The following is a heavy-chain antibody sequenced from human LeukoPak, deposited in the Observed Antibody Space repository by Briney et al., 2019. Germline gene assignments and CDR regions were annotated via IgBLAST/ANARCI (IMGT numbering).Heavy chain of an antibody. J-gene: IGHJ4*02. V-gene: IGHV3-7*03. Sequence: GGSLRLSCAASGFTFSNYWMSWVRQAPGKGLEWVAIIKPDGSETHYVDSVKGRFTISRDNAKNSLYLQMNSLRAEDTAVYYCARFADYWGQGTLVTVSS. CDR1: GFTFSNYW. CDR3: ARFADY. CDR2: IKPDGSET.